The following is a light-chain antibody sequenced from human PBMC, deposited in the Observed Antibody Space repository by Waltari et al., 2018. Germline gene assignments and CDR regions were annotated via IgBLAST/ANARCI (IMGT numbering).Light chain of an antibody. V-gene: IGKV1-5*03. CDR3: QQYSSEST. J-gene: IGKJ1*01. CDR1: QSIGSW. Sequence: DIPMTQSPSTLSASVGDRVTITCRASQSIGSWLAWYQQKPGKAPKLLIYKASSLETGVPSRFSGSGSGTEFTLTISSLQPDDFATYYCQQYSSESTFGQGTKVEIK. CDR2: KAS.